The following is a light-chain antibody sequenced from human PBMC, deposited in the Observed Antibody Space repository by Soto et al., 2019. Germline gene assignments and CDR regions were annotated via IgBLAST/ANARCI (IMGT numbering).Light chain of an antibody. CDR3: QQYGSSRT. CDR2: GAS. V-gene: IGKV3-20*01. Sequence: EIVLTQSPGTLSLSPGERATLSCRASQSVSSSYLAWYQQKPGQAPRLLIYGASSRATGIPDRFSGSGSGTXXXXTXSRLEPEDFAVYYCQQYGSSRTFGQGTKVEIK. CDR1: QSVSSSY. J-gene: IGKJ1*01.